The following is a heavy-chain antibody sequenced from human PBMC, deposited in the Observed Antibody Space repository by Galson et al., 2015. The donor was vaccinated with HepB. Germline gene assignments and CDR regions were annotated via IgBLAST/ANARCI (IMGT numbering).Heavy chain of an antibody. CDR3: ARDLDTVTSRAFDI. V-gene: IGHV1-69*01. J-gene: IGHJ3*02. CDR1: GGTFSSYA. CDR2: IIPIFGTA. Sequence: SCKASGGTFSSYAISWVRQAPGQGLEWMGGIIPIFGTANYAQKSQGRVTITADESTSTAYMELSSLRSEDTAVYYCARDLDTVTSRAFDIWGQGTMVTVSS. D-gene: IGHD4-17*01.